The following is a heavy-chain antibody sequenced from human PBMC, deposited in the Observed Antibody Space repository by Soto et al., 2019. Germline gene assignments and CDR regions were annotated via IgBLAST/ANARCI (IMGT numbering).Heavy chain of an antibody. D-gene: IGHD2-21*01. CDR3: ARPSRFCGGTSGNPNYFDY. J-gene: IGHJ4*02. CDR1: GYDFSRYW. Sequence: GESLKISCKGFGYDFSRYWIGWVRQMPGKGLEWMGIIYPGDSDTRFSPSFEGQVTFSVDTSINTAYLQWSSLKASDAAIYYCARPSRFCGGTSGNPNYFDYGGQGTRVTVSS. V-gene: IGHV5-51*01. CDR2: IYPGDSDT.